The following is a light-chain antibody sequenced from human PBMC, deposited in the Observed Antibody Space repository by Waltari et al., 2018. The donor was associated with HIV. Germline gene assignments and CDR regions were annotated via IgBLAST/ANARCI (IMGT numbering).Light chain of an antibody. V-gene: IGLV1-51*01. CDR2: DTY. CDR1: SSDIGSYS. J-gene: IGLJ3*02. CDR3: ATWDNSLSIGV. Sequence: QSVLTQPPSVSAAPGQKVTISCSGSSSDIGSYSVSWYQQFPGTAPRRLIFDTYNLPSGIPDRFSAAKSGTSATLDITGLQTGDEADYYCATWDNSLSIGVFGGGTKLTVL.